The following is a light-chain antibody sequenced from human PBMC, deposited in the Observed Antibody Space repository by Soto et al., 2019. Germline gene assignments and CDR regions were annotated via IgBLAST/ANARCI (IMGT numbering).Light chain of an antibody. Sequence: AIQMTQSPSSLSASVGDRVTITCRASQGIRNDLGWYQQKPGKAPKLLIYAASSLQSGVPSRFSGSGSGTDFTLTISSLQPEDFATYYCIQDYNYPTFGGGTKVEIK. J-gene: IGKJ4*01. CDR1: QGIRND. V-gene: IGKV1-6*01. CDR3: IQDYNYPT. CDR2: AAS.